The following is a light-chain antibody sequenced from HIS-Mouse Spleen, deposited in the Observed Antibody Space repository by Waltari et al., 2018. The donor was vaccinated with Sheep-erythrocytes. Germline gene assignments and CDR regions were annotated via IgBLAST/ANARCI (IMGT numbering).Light chain of an antibody. V-gene: IGLV2-11*01. Sequence: QSALTQPRSVSGSPGQSVTIPCTGTSSDVGGYNNVPWYQQHPGKAPKLMIYDVSKRPSGVPDRFSGSKSGNTASLTISGLQAEDEADYYCCSYAGSYNHVFATGTKVTVL. CDR3: CSYAGSYNHV. CDR1: SSDVGGYNN. J-gene: IGLJ1*01. CDR2: DVS.